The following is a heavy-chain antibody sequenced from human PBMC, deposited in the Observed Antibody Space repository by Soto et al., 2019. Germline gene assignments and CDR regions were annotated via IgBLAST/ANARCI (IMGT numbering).Heavy chain of an antibody. CDR2: IDPSDSYT. CDR1: GYRFINYW. D-gene: IGHD1-1*01. CDR3: VRHGNGTPFYFDF. Sequence: EVQLVQSGAEVKKPGESLRLSCQGSGYRFINYWISWVRQMPGKGLEWVGRIDPSDSYTVYSPSFQGHVTISIDTAINTAFLEWRRLQASDTAMYYCVRHGNGTPFYFDFWGRGTLVTVSS. V-gene: IGHV5-10-1*03. J-gene: IGHJ4*02.